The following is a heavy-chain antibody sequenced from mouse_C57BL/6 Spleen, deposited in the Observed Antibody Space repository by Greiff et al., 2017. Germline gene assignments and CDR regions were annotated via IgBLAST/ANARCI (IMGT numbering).Heavy chain of an antibody. D-gene: IGHD2-4*01. CDR1: GYTFTSYW. J-gene: IGHJ2*01. CDR2: IHPNSGGT. Sequence: QVQLKQPGAELVKPGASVKLSCKASGYTFTSYWMHWVKQRPGQGLEWIGMIHPNSGGTDYNEKFKSKDTLTVDKSSSTAYMHRSSLTSEDSEVYYCARMLDDDDFDYWGQGTTLTVSS. CDR3: ARMLDDDDFDY. V-gene: IGHV1-64*01.